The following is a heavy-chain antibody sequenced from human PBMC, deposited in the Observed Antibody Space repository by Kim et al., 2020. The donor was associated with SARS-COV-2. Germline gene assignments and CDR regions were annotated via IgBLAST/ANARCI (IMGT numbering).Heavy chain of an antibody. CDR2: I. V-gene: IGHV3-21*01. J-gene: IGHJ6*02. D-gene: IGHD3-3*01. Sequence: IYDANSVKGRFTISRDNAKNSLYLQMNSLRAEDTAVYYCARAGAVNYGMDVWGQGTTVTVSS. CDR3: ARAGAVNYGMDV.